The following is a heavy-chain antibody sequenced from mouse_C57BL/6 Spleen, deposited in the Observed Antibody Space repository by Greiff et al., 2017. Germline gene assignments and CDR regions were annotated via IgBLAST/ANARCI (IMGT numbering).Heavy chain of an antibody. D-gene: IGHD1-1*01. CDR2: IYPSDSST. J-gene: IGHJ3*01. CDR3: ARPYYGSSYGGFAY. Sequence: QVQLKQPGAELVMPGASVKLSCKASGYTFTSYWMHWVKQRPGQGLEWIGEIYPSDSSTNSNQQFTGKSTLTVDKSSRTAYLQLSSLTTEDSAVYYCARPYYGSSYGGFAYWGQGTLVTVSA. V-gene: IGHV1-69*01. CDR1: GYTFTSYW.